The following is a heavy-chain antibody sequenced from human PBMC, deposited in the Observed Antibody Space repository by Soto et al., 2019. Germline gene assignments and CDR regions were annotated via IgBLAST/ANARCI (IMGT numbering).Heavy chain of an antibody. D-gene: IGHD3-10*01. CDR2: INPNSGGT. Sequence: ASVKVSCKASGYTFTGYYMHWVRQAPGQGLEWMGWINPNSGGTNYAQKFQGWVTMTRDTSISTAYMELSRLRSDDPAVYYCARGYYGSGSYYYYMDVWGKGTTVTVSS. CDR3: ARGYYGSGSYYYYMDV. CDR1: GYTFTGYY. J-gene: IGHJ6*03. V-gene: IGHV1-2*04.